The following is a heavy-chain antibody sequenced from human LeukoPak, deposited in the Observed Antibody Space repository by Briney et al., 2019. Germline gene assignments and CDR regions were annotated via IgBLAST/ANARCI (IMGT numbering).Heavy chain of an antibody. J-gene: IGHJ4*02. Sequence: GGSLRLSCAVSGFTFSSYSMNWVRQAPGKELEWVSSISSSGNYIYYADSVKGRFTISRDNAKNSLYLQMNSLRAEDTALYYCARDISSSISCYVYWGQGTLVTVSS. CDR3: ARDISSSISCYVY. D-gene: IGHD2-2*01. CDR2: ISSSGNYI. CDR1: GFTFSSYS. V-gene: IGHV3-21*01.